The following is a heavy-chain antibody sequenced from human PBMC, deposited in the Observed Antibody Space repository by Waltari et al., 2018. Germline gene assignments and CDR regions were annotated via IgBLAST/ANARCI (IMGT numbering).Heavy chain of an antibody. V-gene: IGHV3-48*04. CDR2: ISSSSSTI. J-gene: IGHJ4*02. CDR3: ARDVEIGGYDILTGVFDY. Sequence: TASGFTFSSYSMNWVRQAQGKGLEWVSYISSSSSTIYYADSVKGRFTISRDNAKNSLYLQMNSLRAEDTAVYYCARDVEIGGYDILTGVFDYWGQGTLVTVSS. CDR1: GFTFSSYS. D-gene: IGHD3-9*01.